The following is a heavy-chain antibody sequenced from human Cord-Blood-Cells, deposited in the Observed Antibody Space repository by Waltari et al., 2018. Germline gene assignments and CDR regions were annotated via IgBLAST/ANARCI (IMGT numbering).Heavy chain of an antibody. Sequence: QVQLVQSGPEVEKPGASVRVSCKASGYTFTVYYMHWVRQAPGQGLEWMGWINPNSGGTNYAQKFQGRVTMTRDTSISTAYMELSRLRSDDTAMYYCARLRGAGERAFDIWGQGTMVTVSS. CDR2: INPNSGGT. CDR3: ARLRGAGERAFDI. D-gene: IGHD7-27*01. J-gene: IGHJ3*02. CDR1: GYTFTVYY. V-gene: IGHV1-2*02.